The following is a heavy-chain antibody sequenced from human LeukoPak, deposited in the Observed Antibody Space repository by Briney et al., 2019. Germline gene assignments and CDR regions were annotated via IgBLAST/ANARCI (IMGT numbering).Heavy chain of an antibody. CDR2: ISYDGSNK. Sequence: GGSLRLSCAASGFTFSSYAMHWVRQAPGKGLEWVAVISYDGSNKYYADSVKGRFTISRDNSKNTLYLQMNSLRAEDTAVYYCARGRHPTTVVTPGYYFDYWGQGTLVTVSS. D-gene: IGHD4-23*01. V-gene: IGHV3-30-3*01. J-gene: IGHJ4*02. CDR3: ARGRHPTTVVTPGYYFDY. CDR1: GFTFSSYA.